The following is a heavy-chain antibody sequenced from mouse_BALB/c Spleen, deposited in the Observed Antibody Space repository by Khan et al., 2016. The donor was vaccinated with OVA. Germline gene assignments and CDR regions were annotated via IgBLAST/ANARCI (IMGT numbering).Heavy chain of an antibody. CDR3: ARSNGNYWFAY. CDR1: GYTFTNYG. CDR2: INTYTGEP. J-gene: IGHJ3*01. V-gene: IGHV9-3-1*01. Sequence: QIQLVQSGPELKKPGETVKISCKASGYTFTNYGMNWVKQAPGKGLKWMGWINTYTGEPTYADDFKGRLAFSLETSASTAYLQINNLKNEDTATYFCARSNGNYWFAYWGQGTLVTVSA. D-gene: IGHD2-1*01.